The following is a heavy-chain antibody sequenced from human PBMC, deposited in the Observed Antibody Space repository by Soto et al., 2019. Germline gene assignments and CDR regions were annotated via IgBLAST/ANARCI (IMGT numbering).Heavy chain of an antibody. Sequence: QVQLVESGGCLVKPGGSLRLSCAASGFTFSDYYITWIRQAPGKGLEWVSYISSSSSYTNYADSVKGRFTISRDNAKNSLYLQMNSLRAEDTAVYYCARGPGPFNCGGDCRTLDYWGQGTLVTVSS. CDR2: ISSSSSYT. CDR3: ARGPGPFNCGGDCRTLDY. CDR1: GFTFSDYY. D-gene: IGHD2-21*02. V-gene: IGHV3-11*06. J-gene: IGHJ4*02.